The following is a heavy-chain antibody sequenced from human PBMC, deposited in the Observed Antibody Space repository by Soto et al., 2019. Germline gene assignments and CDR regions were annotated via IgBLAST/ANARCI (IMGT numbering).Heavy chain of an antibody. CDR1: GGSISNHY. V-gene: IGHV4-59*11. CDR2: IFYSGTT. CDR3: ARDTYGGGI. Sequence: QVQLQESGPGLVKPSATLSLTCSVSGGSISNHYWCWIRQPPGKGLEWIGYIFYSGTTNYNPSLKSRVTISVDTSKNQVSLRLSSVTAADTAIYYCARDTYGGGIWGQGTLVTVSS. D-gene: IGHD4-17*01. J-gene: IGHJ3*02.